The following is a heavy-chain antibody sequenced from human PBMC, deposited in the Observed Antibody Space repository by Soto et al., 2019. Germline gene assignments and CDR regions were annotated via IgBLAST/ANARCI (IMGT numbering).Heavy chain of an antibody. CDR1: GYTFTSYG. V-gene: IGHV1-18*01. CDR2: ISAYSGNR. Sequence: QVQLVQSGAEVKKPGASVKVSCKASGYTFTSYGISWVRQAPGQGLEWMGWISAYSGNRNYAQKLQGRVTMTTDTSTSTAYMKLRSLSAEDTAVYYWVRANRTRVWFDCWGQGTVVPVSS. CDR3: VRANRTRVWFDC. J-gene: IGHJ5*01. D-gene: IGHD3-10*01.